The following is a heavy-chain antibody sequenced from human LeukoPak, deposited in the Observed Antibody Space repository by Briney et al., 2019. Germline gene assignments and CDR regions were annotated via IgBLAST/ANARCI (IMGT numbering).Heavy chain of an antibody. CDR1: GYSISSDYY. Sequence: DPSETLSLTCTVFGYSISSDYYWGWIRQPPGKGLEWIGYIYYSGSINYNPSLKSRVTMSVDTSKNQFSLKLGSVTAADTAVFYCANACTGGSCYNAFDIWGQGTMVTVSS. J-gene: IGHJ3*02. V-gene: IGHV4-61*05. CDR3: ANACTGGSCYNAFDI. D-gene: IGHD2-15*01. CDR2: IYYSGSI.